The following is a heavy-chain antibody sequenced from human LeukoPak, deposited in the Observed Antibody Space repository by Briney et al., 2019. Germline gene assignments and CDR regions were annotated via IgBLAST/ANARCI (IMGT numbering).Heavy chain of an antibody. D-gene: IGHD5-18*01. CDR3: ARDGGYSYGRFDY. Sequence: KASETLSLTCTVSGYSISSGYYWGWIRQPPGKGLEWIGGIYYSGSTYYNPSLKSRVTISVDTSKNQFSLKLSSVTAADTAVYYCARDGGYSYGRFDYWGQGTLVTVSS. CDR2: IYYSGST. CDR1: GYSISSGYY. V-gene: IGHV4-38-2*02. J-gene: IGHJ4*02.